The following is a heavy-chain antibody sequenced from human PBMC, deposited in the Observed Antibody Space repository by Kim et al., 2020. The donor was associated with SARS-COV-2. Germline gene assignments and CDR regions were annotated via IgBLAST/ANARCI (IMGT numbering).Heavy chain of an antibody. D-gene: IGHD3-3*01. CDR2: IWYDGSNK. CDR1: GFTFSSYG. CDR3: ARERITIFGVVGYYYYGMDV. J-gene: IGHJ6*02. Sequence: GGSLRLSCAASGFTFSSYGMHWVRQAPGKGLEWVAVIWYDGSNKYYADSVKGRFTISRDNSKNTLYLQMNSLRAEDMAVYYCARERITIFGVVGYYYYGMDVWGQGTTVTVSS. V-gene: IGHV3-33*01.